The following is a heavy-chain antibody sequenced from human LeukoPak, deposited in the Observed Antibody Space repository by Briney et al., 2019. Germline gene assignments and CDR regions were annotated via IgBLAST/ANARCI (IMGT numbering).Heavy chain of an antibody. CDR1: GFTFSTYS. CDR3: ATEMGDY. Sequence: GGTLRLSCAASGFTFSTYSMNWVRQAPGKGLEWVSYISSSSSTRYYADSVKGRFTISRDNGKNSLYLQMNSLRAEDTAVYYCATEMGDYWGQGTLVTVSS. D-gene: IGHD2-8*01. J-gene: IGHJ4*02. CDR2: ISSSSSTR. V-gene: IGHV3-48*01.